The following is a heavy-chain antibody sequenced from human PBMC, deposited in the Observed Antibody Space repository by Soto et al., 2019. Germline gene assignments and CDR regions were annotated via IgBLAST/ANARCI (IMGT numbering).Heavy chain of an antibody. CDR3: ARDRRNDILTGYYDY. V-gene: IGHV1-46*01. J-gene: IGHJ4*02. D-gene: IGHD3-9*01. Sequence: ASVKVSCKASGYTFTSYYMHWVRQAPGQGLEWMGIINPSGGSTSYAQKFQGRVTMTRDTSTSTVYMELSSLRSEDTAVHYCARDRRNDILTGYYDYWGQGTLVTVSS. CDR2: INPSGGST. CDR1: GYTFTSYY.